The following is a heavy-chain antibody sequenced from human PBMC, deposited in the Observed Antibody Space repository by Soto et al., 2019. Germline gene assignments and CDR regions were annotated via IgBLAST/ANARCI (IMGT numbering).Heavy chain of an antibody. CDR3: ARVPKGGFDP. V-gene: IGHV4-38-2*01. CDR1: GYSISSGYF. J-gene: IGHJ5*02. D-gene: IGHD3-16*01. Sequence: SETLSLTCAVSGYSISSGYFWAWIRQPPGKGLEWIGNVYHTGTTYYNPSLKSRVTISVDTSKNQFSLNLNFVTAADTALYYCARVPKGGFDPWGQGALVTVSS. CDR2: VYHTGTT.